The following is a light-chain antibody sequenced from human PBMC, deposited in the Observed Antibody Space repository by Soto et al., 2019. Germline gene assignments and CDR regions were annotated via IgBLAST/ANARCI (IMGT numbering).Light chain of an antibody. Sequence: ETVMTQSPATLSVSPGERATLSCRASQSISRSLAWYQQKPGQAPRLLISDASTRATGIPARFSGSGSGTEFTLSINSLQAEDVAVYYCQQYYTLPLTFGGGTKVDIK. V-gene: IGKV3-15*01. CDR1: QSISRS. J-gene: IGKJ4*01. CDR3: QQYYTLPLT. CDR2: DAS.